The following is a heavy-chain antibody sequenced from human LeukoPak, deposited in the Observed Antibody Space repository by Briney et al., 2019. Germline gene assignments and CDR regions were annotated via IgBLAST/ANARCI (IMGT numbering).Heavy chain of an antibody. CDR1: GGSISSSSYY. J-gene: IGHJ4*02. V-gene: IGHV4-39*07. CDR3: ARKQTGTMYDV. D-gene: IGHD1-7*01. Sequence: SETLSLTCIVPGGSISSSSYYWAWIRQSPGKGLEWIGTFSSGGSAYYNPSLTSRVSISKDTSDNQFSLRLYSVTAADTAVYYCARKQTGTMYDVWGQGTLVTVSS. CDR2: FSSGGSA.